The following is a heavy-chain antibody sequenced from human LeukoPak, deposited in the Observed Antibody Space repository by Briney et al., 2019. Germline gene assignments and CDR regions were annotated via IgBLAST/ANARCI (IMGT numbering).Heavy chain of an antibody. CDR1: GFTSSSYE. CDR2: ISSSGSTI. J-gene: IGHJ5*02. V-gene: IGHV3-48*03. D-gene: IGHD3-10*01. CDR3: ASAAITPGRDWFDP. Sequence: PGGSLRLSCAASGFTSSSYEMNWVRQAPGKGLEWVSYISSSGSTIYYADSVKGRFTISRDNAKNSLYLQMNSLRAEDTAVYYCASAAITPGRDWFDPWGQGTLVTVSS.